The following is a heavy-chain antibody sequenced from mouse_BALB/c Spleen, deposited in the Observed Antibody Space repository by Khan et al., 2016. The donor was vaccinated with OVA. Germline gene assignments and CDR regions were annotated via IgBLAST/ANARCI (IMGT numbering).Heavy chain of an antibody. CDR3: ARGGAYYSADGWFAY. CDR1: GYTFTTYT. CDR2: ISPSSGYT. Sequence: QVQLKQSGTELARPGASVKMSCKASGYTFTTYTMHWVKQRPGQGLEWIGYISPSSGYTNYNQKFKDKATLTADKSSITAYMQLRSLTSEDSAVYYCARGGAYYSADGWFAYWGQGTLVTVSA. V-gene: IGHV1-4*01. D-gene: IGHD2-12*01. J-gene: IGHJ3*01.